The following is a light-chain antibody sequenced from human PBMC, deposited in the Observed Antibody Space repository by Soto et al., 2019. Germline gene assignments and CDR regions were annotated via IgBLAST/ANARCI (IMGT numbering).Light chain of an antibody. J-gene: IGKJ1*01. CDR2: WAS. CDR1: KSLLLCCSHDNC. V-gene: IGKV4-1*01. Sequence: DIVVTQSPESLAVSLGERATINCRSRKSLLLCCSHDNCLAWYQQKPGQPPRLLNYWASTRESGVPDRFSGSGSGTDFTLTISSLQAEDVALYYCQQYYSPPWTFGQGTKVEIK. CDR3: QQYYSPPWT.